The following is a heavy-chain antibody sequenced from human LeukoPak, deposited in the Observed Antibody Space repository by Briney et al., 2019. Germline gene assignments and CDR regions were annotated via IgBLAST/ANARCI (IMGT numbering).Heavy chain of an antibody. J-gene: IGHJ4*02. Sequence: SETLSLTCAVYGGAFSGYYWSWIRQPPGKGLEWIGEINHSGSTNYNPSLKSRVTISVDTPQNQFYLKLNSVTAADTAVYYCARDTYYYGSGIDYWGQGTLVTVSS. CDR2: INHSGST. V-gene: IGHV4-34*01. CDR1: GGAFSGYY. CDR3: ARDTYYYGSGIDY. D-gene: IGHD3-10*01.